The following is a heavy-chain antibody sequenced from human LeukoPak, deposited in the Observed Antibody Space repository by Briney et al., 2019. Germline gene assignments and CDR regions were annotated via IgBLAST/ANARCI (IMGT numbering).Heavy chain of an antibody. CDR2: INWNGGST. CDR3: ARALGRFIAAASD. J-gene: IGHJ4*02. CDR1: GFTFSSYG. Sequence: PGGSLRLSCAASGFTFSSYGMHWVRQAPGKGLEWVSGINWNGGSTGYADSVKGRFTISRDNAKNSLYLQMNSLRAEDTALYYCARALGRFIAAASDWGQGTLVTVSS. V-gene: IGHV3-20*04. D-gene: IGHD6-25*01.